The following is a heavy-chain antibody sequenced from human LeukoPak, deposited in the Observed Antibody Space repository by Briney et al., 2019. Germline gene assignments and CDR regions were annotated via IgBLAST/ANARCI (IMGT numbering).Heavy chain of an antibody. Sequence: PSQTLFLTCAVSGGSISSGDYSWSWIRQPPGKGLEWIGYIFQSGSTYYNPSLKSRVTISVDRSKNQFSLKLSSVTAADTAVYYCARVGSDWNDVRYNWFDPWGQGTLVTVSS. D-gene: IGHD1-1*01. CDR2: IFQSGST. J-gene: IGHJ5*02. V-gene: IGHV4-30-2*01. CDR1: GGSISSGDYS. CDR3: ARVGSDWNDVRYNWFDP.